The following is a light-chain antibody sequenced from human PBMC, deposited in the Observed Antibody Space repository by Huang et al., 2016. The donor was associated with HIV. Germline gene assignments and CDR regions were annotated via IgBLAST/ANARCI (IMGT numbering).Light chain of an antibody. CDR2: GAS. V-gene: IGKV3-15*01. CDR3: QRFHNWPLT. CDR1: QSVSSN. J-gene: IGKJ2*01. Sequence: EIVMTQSPATLSVSPGDRATLSCRASQSVSSNLAWYQQKPGQAPRLLSCGASTRATVIPTRFSGSGSGTEFTLTISSLQSEDFAVYYCQRFHNWPLTFGQGSKLEIK.